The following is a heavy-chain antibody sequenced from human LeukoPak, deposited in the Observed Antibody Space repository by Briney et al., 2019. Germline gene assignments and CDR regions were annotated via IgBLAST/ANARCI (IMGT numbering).Heavy chain of an antibody. CDR2: VYYSGST. CDR1: GGSVSSYY. CDR3: AREANSPTARYWYFDL. V-gene: IGHV4-59*02. D-gene: IGHD2-21*01. Sequence: SETLSLTCTVSGGSVSSYYWSWLRQSPGKGLEWIGYVYYSGSTNYNPALKSRVTISLDTSENQFSLKLSSVTAADTAVYYCAREANSPTARYWYFDLWGRGTQVTVSS. J-gene: IGHJ2*01.